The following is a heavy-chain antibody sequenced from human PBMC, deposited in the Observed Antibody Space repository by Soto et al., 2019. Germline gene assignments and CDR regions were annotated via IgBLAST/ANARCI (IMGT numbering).Heavy chain of an antibody. D-gene: IGHD3-3*01. J-gene: IGHJ4*02. Sequence: QVQLVQSGAEVKEPGSAVKVSCKAPADSFSSYGISWVRQAPGQGLEWMGGSIPIFGTTNYAEKFQGRVTIPADESTNTAYMELSSLRSEDTALYYCARVFPDGWVEPGVVRGYLDTWGRGTLVTVSS. CDR1: ADSFSSYG. CDR2: SIPIFGTT. CDR3: ARVFPDGWVEPGVVRGYLDT. V-gene: IGHV1-69*01.